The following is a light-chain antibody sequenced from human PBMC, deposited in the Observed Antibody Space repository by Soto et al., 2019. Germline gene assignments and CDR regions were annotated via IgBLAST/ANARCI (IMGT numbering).Light chain of an antibody. CDR3: QQANRFPLT. V-gene: IGKV1-12*01. CDR1: QGISRW. J-gene: IGKJ3*01. Sequence: DIQMTQLPSSMSASVGDRVTITCRASQGISRWLAWYHQKPGKAPNLLIYSASTLHSGVPSRFSGSGSGTDFTLTISSLQTEDFGTYYCQQANRFPLTFGPGTKVDMK. CDR2: SAS.